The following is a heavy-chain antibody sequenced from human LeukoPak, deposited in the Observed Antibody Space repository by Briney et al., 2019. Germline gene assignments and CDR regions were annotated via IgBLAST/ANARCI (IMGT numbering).Heavy chain of an antibody. CDR1: GGSISRYY. D-gene: IGHD3-22*01. Sequence: SETLSLTCTVSGGSISRYYWSWIRQPAGKGLEWVGRLYTRGSTNFNPSLKRQVTMSVDTSKDQSSLKLASLTAPARAGYSCARGGSTGYYYGWGQGTLVTVSS. CDR2: LYTRGST. V-gene: IGHV4-4*07. CDR3: ARGGSTGYYYG. J-gene: IGHJ4*02.